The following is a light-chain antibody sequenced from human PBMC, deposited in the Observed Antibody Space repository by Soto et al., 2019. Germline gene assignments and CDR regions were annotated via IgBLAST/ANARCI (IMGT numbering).Light chain of an antibody. V-gene: IGKV1-6*01. CDR1: QAIKDD. CDR3: LQDYNYPYT. J-gene: IGKJ2*01. Sequence: AIQMTQSPSSLSASVGDRGNITCRASQAIKDDLVWYQQRPGKAPKLLVYRSSRLQNGVPSRFSGSGSGTDFTLTISSLQPEDFATYYCLQDYNYPYTFGQGTKLEI. CDR2: RSS.